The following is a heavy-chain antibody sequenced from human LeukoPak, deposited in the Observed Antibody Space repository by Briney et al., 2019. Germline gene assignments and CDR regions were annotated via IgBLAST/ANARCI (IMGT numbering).Heavy chain of an antibody. D-gene: IGHD4-17*01. CDR2: INPSGGST. J-gene: IGHJ4*02. V-gene: IGHV1-46*01. Sequence: ASVKVSCKASGYTFTSYYMHWVRQASGQGLEWMGIINPSGGSTSYAQKFQGRVTMTTDTSTSTAYMELRSLRSDDTAVYYCARALVDYGDPFDYWGQGALVTVSS. CDR3: ARALVDYGDPFDY. CDR1: GYTFTSYY.